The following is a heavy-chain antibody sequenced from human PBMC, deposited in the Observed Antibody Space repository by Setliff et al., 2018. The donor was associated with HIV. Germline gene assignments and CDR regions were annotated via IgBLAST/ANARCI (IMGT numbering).Heavy chain of an antibody. D-gene: IGHD3-3*01. Sequence: SETLSLTCTVSGGSVSLYYWNWMRQPVGKGLEWIGRLFTSGKTIFSPSLKSRVSMSVDTSKNAVSLKLDSVTAGDSAVYFCARDLFNEWQGHYYYYMDIWGKGTTVTVSS. CDR2: LFTSGKT. CDR1: GGSVSLYY. CDR3: ARDLFNEWQGHYYYYMDI. J-gene: IGHJ6*03. V-gene: IGHV4-4*07.